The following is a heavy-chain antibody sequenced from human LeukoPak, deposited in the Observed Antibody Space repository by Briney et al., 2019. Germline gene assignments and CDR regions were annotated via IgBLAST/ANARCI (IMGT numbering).Heavy chain of an antibody. CDR3: ARDGSGGTGYYGMDV. J-gene: IGHJ6*02. D-gene: IGHD3-10*01. V-gene: IGHV3-21*01. Sequence: NAGGSLRLSCAASGFTFSSYSMNWVRQAPGKGLEWVSSISSSSSYIYYADSVKGRFTISRDNAKNSLYLQMNSLRAEDTAVYYCARDGSGGTGYYGMDVWGQGTTATVSS. CDR1: GFTFSSYS. CDR2: ISSSSSYI.